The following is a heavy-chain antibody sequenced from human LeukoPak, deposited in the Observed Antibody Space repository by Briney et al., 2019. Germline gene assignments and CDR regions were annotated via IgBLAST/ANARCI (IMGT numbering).Heavy chain of an antibody. D-gene: IGHD3-22*01. V-gene: IGHV2-5*02. Sequence: SGPTLVNPTQTLTLTCTFSGFSLSTSGVGVGWIRQPPGKALEGLAPIYWDDDKRYSPSLKSRLTITKDTSKNPVVLPMTHMDPVDTATYYCAHRYYDSSGFDYWRQGTLLTLSS. CDR3: AHRYYDSSGFDY. CDR1: GFSLSTSGVG. CDR2: IYWDDDK. J-gene: IGHJ4*02.